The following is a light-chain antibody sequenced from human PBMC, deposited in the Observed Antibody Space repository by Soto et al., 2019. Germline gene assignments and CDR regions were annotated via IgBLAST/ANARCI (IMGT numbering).Light chain of an antibody. CDR3: CSCAATYTYA. J-gene: IGLJ1*01. V-gene: IGLV2-11*01. CDR1: SSDVGAYNY. Sequence: LTQPRSVSGSPGQSVTISCTGTSSDVGAYNYVSWYQQHPGKAPKLMIFDVSKRPSGVPDRFSGSKSGNTASLTISGLQAEDEADYYCCSCAATYTYAFGTGTKVTVL. CDR2: DVS.